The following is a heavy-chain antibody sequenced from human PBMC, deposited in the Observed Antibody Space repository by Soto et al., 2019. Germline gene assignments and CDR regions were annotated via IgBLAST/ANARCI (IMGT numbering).Heavy chain of an antibody. V-gene: IGHV2-5*01. D-gene: IGHD2-15*01. Sequence: SGPTLVNPTQTLTLTCTFSGFSLSTNGVGVGWIRQPPGKALEWLALIYWHDETRYSPSLKNRLTITKDTSKNQVALTMTNMGPVDTATYYCALRGHCSGDSCYSAWGQGTLVTVSS. CDR3: ALRGHCSGDSCYSA. J-gene: IGHJ5*02. CDR2: IYWHDET. CDR1: GFSLSTNGVG.